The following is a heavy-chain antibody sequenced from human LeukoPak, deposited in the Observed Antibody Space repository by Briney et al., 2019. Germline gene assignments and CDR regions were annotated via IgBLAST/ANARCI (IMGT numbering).Heavy chain of an antibody. V-gene: IGHV4-34*01. CDR1: GGSLSFYY. CDR2: ISQNGDS. CDR3: ARGWRYYYGSGSYPYYFDY. Sequence: PSETLSLTCGVSGGSLSFYYWSWIRQSPGKGLEWIAEISQNGDSNYNMSLKSRVTISVDTSKNQFSLKLSSVTAADTAVYYCARGWRYYYGSGSYPYYFDYWGQGTLVTVSS. D-gene: IGHD3-10*01. J-gene: IGHJ4*02.